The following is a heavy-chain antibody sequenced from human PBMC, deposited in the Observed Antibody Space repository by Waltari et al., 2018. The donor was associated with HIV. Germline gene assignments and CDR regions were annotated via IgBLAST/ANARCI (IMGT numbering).Heavy chain of an antibody. J-gene: IGHJ3*02. V-gene: IGHV3-30*18. CDR3: VKDGAPGRDAIFDI. Sequence: VETGGAVVKPGTSLKPTCIDPEVKLNNNDIHWVRQAPGRGLEWVAGVRYDGSQAYYGDPVKGRFLISRDKSKNAIFLEMTILRLEDTAKYHCVKDGAPGRDAIFDIWGQGTLVIVS. CDR1: EVKLNNND. D-gene: IGHD1-26*01. CDR2: VRYDGSQA.